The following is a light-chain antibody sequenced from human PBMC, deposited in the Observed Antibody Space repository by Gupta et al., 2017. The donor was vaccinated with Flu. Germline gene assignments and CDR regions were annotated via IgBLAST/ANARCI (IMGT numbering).Light chain of an antibody. CDR1: QSVNNF. CDR3: QQCDSSPIT. V-gene: IGKV1-39*01. CDR2: GAS. J-gene: IGKJ4*02. Sequence: PSSLSASVGDRVTITCRASQSVNNFLNWYQKKPGRAPKLLMYGASTLHRGVPSRFSGSGSGTDFTLTISMLQPDDFATYYCQQCDSSPITFGRGTRVEIK.